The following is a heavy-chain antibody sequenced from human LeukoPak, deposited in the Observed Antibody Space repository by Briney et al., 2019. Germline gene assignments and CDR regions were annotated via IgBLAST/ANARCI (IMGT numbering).Heavy chain of an antibody. CDR3: ARAPTVTTVWDY. Sequence: GGSLRLSCAVSGATVSSNYMSWVRQAPGKGLEWVSIIYSDGTTYYADSVKGRFTISRDNSKNTLYLQMSSLSAEDTAVYYCARAPTVTTVWDYWGQGTLVTVSS. CDR2: IYSDGTT. J-gene: IGHJ4*02. D-gene: IGHD4-17*01. V-gene: IGHV3-53*01. CDR1: GATVSSNY.